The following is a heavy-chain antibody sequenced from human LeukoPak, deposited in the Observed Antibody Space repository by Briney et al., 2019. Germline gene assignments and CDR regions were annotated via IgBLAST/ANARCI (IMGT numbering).Heavy chain of an antibody. J-gene: IGHJ5*02. D-gene: IGHD6-13*01. Sequence: SETLSLTCTVSGGSISSYYWSWIRQPAGKGLEWIGRIYTSGSTNYNLSLKSRVTMSVDTSENQFSLKLSSVTAADTAVFYCARDLSAGHSSRGFDPWGQGTLVTVSS. V-gene: IGHV4-4*07. CDR2: IYTSGST. CDR1: GGSISSYY. CDR3: ARDLSAGHSSRGFDP.